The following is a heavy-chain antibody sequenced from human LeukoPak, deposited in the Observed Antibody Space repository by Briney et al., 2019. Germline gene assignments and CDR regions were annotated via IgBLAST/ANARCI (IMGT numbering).Heavy chain of an antibody. V-gene: IGHV3-9*01. CDR3: AKDPYYDILTGFDY. J-gene: IGHJ4*02. CDR1: GLTFDDYA. Sequence: GGSLRLSCAASGLTFDDYAMHWVRQAPGKGLEWVSGISWNSGKIGYADSVKGRFTISRDNAKNSLYLQMNSLRAEDTALYYCAKDPYYDILTGFDYWGQGTLVTVSS. D-gene: IGHD3-9*01. CDR2: ISWNSGKI.